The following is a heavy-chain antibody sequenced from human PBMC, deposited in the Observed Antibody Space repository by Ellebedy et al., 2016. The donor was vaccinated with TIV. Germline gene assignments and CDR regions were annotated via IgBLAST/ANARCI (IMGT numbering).Heavy chain of an antibody. J-gene: IGHJ4*02. CDR1: GFTFSYPY. Sequence: GGSLRLXCAASGFTFSYPYMSWVRQGPGKGLEWVSYISANGSTTYYADSVKGRFTVSRDNAKNLLFLQMNSLRVEDTAVYYCARELYYHGSSDWGQGTLVTVSS. V-gene: IGHV3-11*01. D-gene: IGHD3-10*01. CDR2: ISANGSTT. CDR3: ARELYYHGSSD.